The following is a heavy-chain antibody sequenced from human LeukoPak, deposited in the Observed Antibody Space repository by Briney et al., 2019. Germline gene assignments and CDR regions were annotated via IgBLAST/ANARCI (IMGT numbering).Heavy chain of an antibody. CDR2: ISAYNGNT. J-gene: IGHJ5*02. D-gene: IGHD1-26*01. V-gene: IGHV1-18*01. CDR3: ARLLLTKNITWFDP. Sequence: GASVKVSCKASGYTFTSYGISWVRQAPGQGLEWIGWISAYNGNTNYAQKLQGRVTMTTDTSTSTAYMELRSLRSDDTAVYYCARLLLTKNITWFDPWGQGTLVTVSS. CDR1: GYTFTSYG.